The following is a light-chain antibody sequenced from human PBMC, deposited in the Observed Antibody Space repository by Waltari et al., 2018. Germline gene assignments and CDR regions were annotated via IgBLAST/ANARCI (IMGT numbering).Light chain of an antibody. Sequence: QSALTQPASVSGSPGQSITIPCTGASSDVGTYDLASWYQQHPGKAPKLMIYEVTKRPTGVSNRFSASKSGNTASLTISGLQTEDEADYYCCSYAGSSTVFGGGTKLTVL. CDR2: EVT. CDR3: CSYAGSSTV. CDR1: SSDVGTYDL. V-gene: IGLV2-23*02. J-gene: IGLJ3*02.